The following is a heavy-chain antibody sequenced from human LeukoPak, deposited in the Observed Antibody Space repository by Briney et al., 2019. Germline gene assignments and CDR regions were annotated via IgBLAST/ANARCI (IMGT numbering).Heavy chain of an antibody. V-gene: IGHV4-39*01. Sequence: TSETLSLTCTVSGGSISSSSYYWGWIRQPPGKGMEWIGNIFYSGSTYYKPSLKSRVTISVDTSKNQFTLKLSSVTAADTAVYYCARLARDVYNIIAYFFDQWGQGTLVTVSS. CDR2: IFYSGST. CDR1: GGSISSSSYY. D-gene: IGHD5-24*01. CDR3: ARLARDVYNIIAYFFDQ. J-gene: IGHJ4*02.